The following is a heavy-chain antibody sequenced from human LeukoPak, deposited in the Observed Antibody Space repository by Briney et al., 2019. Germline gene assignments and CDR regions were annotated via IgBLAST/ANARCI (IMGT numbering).Heavy chain of an antibody. D-gene: IGHD1-14*01. CDR1: GLTFSTSG. CDR2: IGPTGFDR. Sequence: GGSLRLSCTTSGLTFSTSGFNWVRQAPGKGLEWVASIGPTGFDRYHADSIKGRFTISRDNANNFLYLQLDSLRAEDTAVYYCATETNGRHYDYWGQGTLLTVSS. CDR3: ATETNGRHYDY. V-gene: IGHV3-21*06. J-gene: IGHJ4*02.